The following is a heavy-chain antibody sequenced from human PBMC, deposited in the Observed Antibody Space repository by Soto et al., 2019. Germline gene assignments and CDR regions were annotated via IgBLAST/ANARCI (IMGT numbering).Heavy chain of an antibody. V-gene: IGHV4-59*01. CDR1: GGSISSYY. Sequence: QVQLQESGPGLVKPSETLSLTCTVSGGSISSYYWSWIRQPPGKGLEWIGYIYYSGSTNYNPSLKSRVTISVDTSKNQFSLKLSSVTAADTAVYYCARGPVGIYSQGAFDIWGQGTMVTVSS. J-gene: IGHJ3*02. D-gene: IGHD3-22*01. CDR2: IYYSGST. CDR3: ARGPVGIYSQGAFDI.